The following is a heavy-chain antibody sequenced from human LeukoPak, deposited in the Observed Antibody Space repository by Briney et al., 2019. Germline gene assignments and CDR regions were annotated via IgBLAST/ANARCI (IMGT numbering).Heavy chain of an antibody. D-gene: IGHD1/OR15-1a*01. Sequence: GGSLRLSCAASGFIFSSYSMNWVRQAPGKGLEWISYINSGGTTMYYADSVKGRFTISRDNSKNTLYLQMTSLRAEDTAVYYCAKDLRPGADGTWHECWGQGTLVIVSS. J-gene: IGHJ4*02. CDR2: INSGGTTM. V-gene: IGHV3-48*01. CDR3: AKDLRPGADGTWHEC. CDR1: GFIFSSYS.